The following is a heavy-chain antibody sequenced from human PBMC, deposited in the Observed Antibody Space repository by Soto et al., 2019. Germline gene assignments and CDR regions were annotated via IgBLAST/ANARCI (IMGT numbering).Heavy chain of an antibody. D-gene: IGHD2-15*01. CDR2: IYYSGST. CDR3: ARVPVDYSQAVQEDPYYYYYYMDV. V-gene: IGHV4-59*01. Sequence: SETLSLTCTVSGGSISSYYWSWIRQPPGKGLEWIGYIYYSGSTNYNPSLKSRVTISVDTSKNQFSLKLSSVTAADTAVYYCARVPVDYSQAVQEDPYYYYYYMDVWGKGTTVTVSS. J-gene: IGHJ6*03. CDR1: GGSISSYY.